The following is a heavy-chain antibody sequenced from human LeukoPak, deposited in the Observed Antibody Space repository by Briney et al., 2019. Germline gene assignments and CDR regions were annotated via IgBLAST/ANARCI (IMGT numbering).Heavy chain of an antibody. J-gene: IGHJ4*02. V-gene: IGHV3-33*01. Sequence: PGGSLLLSCAASGFTFSSYGMHWGRQAPGKGVEGVTVILYDGNNKYYADSVKGRFTISRDKSKNTLYLQMNSLRAEDTVTYYCARGSGNYYNRLDYWGQGTLVTVSS. CDR1: GFTFSSYG. CDR2: ILYDGNNK. CDR3: ARGSGNYYNRLDY. D-gene: IGHD3-10*01.